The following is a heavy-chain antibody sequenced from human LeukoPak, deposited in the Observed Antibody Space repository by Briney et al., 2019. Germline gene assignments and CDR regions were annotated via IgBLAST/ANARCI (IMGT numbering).Heavy chain of an antibody. Sequence: ASVKVSCKASGYTFTSYDINWVRQATGQGLEWMGWMNPNSGNTGYAQKFQGRVTMTRNTSISTAYMEVSSLRSEDTAVYYCARGPPHYYYMDVWGKGTTVTVSS. CDR3: ARGPPHYYYMDV. CDR2: MNPNSGNT. CDR1: GYTFTSYD. J-gene: IGHJ6*03. V-gene: IGHV1-8*01.